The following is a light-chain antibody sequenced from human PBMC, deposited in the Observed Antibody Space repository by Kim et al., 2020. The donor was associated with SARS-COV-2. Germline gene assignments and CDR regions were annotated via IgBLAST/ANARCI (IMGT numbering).Light chain of an antibody. V-gene: IGKV1-33*01. J-gene: IGKJ5*01. CDR2: DSS. CDR3: QQYDNLPRIT. CDR1: QDISNH. Sequence: VGDRVTVTCQASQDISNHLNWYQQKPGKAPKLLIYDSSNLETGVPTRFSGSGSGTDFTFTISSLQPEDIATYYCQQYDNLPRITFGQGTRLEIK.